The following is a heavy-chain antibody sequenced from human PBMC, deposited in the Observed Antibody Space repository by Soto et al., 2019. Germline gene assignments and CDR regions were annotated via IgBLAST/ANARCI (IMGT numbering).Heavy chain of an antibody. CDR1: GGSISSSNW. J-gene: IGHJ4*02. V-gene: IGHV4-4*02. Sequence: PSETLSLTCAVSGGSISSSNWWSWVRQPPGKGLEWIGEIYHSGSTNYNPSLKSRVTISVDKSKNQFSLKLSSVTAADTAVYYCARVGASSGWYFVDYWGQGTLVTVSS. CDR2: IYHSGST. CDR3: ARVGASSGWYFVDY. D-gene: IGHD6-19*01.